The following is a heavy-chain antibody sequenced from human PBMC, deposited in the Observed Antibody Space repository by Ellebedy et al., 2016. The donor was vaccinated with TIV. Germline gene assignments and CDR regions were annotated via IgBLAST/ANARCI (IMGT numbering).Heavy chain of an antibody. V-gene: IGHV3-23*01. J-gene: IGHJ3*01. CDR2: ITESGGNT. CDR3: ARDPVGVGPAFDV. Sequence: LSLTCAASGLTFSSHAMSWVRHAPGKGLEWVSSITESGGNTYYADSVKGRFTISRDNSKDTLFLQMNGLRAEDTAIYFCARDPVGVGPAFDVWGQGTMVTVSS. D-gene: IGHD4-23*01. CDR1: GLTFSSHA.